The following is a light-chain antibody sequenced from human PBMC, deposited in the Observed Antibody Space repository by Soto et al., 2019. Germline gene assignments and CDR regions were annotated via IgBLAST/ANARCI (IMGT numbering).Light chain of an antibody. CDR2: LSSDVSH. CDR3: QTWDTGARVV. Sequence: QLVLTQSPSASASLGASVKLTCTLSSGHSSYAIAWHQQQPEKGPRYLMKLSSDVSHIKGDGIPDRFSGSSSGAERYLTISSLQSEDEADYYCQTWDTGARVVFGGGTKLTVL. J-gene: IGLJ2*01. CDR1: SGHSSYA. V-gene: IGLV4-69*01.